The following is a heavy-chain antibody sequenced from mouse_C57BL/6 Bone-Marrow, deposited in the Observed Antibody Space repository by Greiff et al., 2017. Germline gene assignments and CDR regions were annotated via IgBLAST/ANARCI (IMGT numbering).Heavy chain of an antibody. CDR2: IYPRSGNT. CDR1: GYTFTSYG. J-gene: IGHJ1*03. CDR3: ARGDYYGSSLWYFDV. V-gene: IGHV1-81*01. Sequence: QVQLKESGAELARPGASVKLSCKASGYTFTSYGISWVKQRTGQGLEWIGEIYPRSGNTYYNEKFKGKATLTADKSSSTAYMELRSLTSEDSAVYFCARGDYYGSSLWYFDVWGTGTTVTVSS. D-gene: IGHD1-1*01.